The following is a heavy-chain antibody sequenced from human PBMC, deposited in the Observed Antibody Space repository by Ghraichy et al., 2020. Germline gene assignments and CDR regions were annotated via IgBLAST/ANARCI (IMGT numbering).Heavy chain of an antibody. CDR2: IKEDGSAK. V-gene: IGHV3-7*01. Sequence: GGSLRLSCAASGFTFSTYWMSWVRQAPGKGLEWVANIKEDGSAKDYVDSVKGRFTISRDNAKNSLYLQMNSLRAEDTAMYYCARDRSTTNSVPISVRNYYGVDVWGQGTTVTVSS. J-gene: IGHJ6*02. CDR3: ARDRSTTNSVPISVRNYYGVDV. CDR1: GFTFSTYW. D-gene: IGHD2/OR15-2a*01.